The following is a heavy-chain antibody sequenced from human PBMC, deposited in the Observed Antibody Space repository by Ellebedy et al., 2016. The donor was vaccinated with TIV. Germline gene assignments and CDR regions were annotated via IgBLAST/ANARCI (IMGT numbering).Heavy chain of an antibody. J-gene: IGHJ4*02. CDR3: AVSRWAAAGLYYFDF. CDR2: ISDEGTSE. CDR1: GFTFSYYA. V-gene: IGHV3-30-3*01. Sequence: PGGSLRLSCAASGFTFSYYALHWVRQAPGKGLEWVAVISDEGTSEHYGDSVKGRFTISRDNSKNTLYMQMNSLRVEDTAVYYCAVSRWAAAGLYYFDFWGQGTLVTVSS. D-gene: IGHD6-13*01.